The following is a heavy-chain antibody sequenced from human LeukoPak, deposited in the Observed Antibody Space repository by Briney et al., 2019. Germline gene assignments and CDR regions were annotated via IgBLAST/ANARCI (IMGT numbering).Heavy chain of an antibody. D-gene: IGHD3-10*01. Sequence: ASEKVSCKASGGTFSSYAISWVRQAPGQGLEWMGGIIPIFGTANYAQKFQGRVTITADKSTSTAYMELSSLTSEDTAVYYCAREGEYYSESGNLVDASDVWGQGTMVTVSS. CDR3: AREGEYYSESGNLVDASDV. V-gene: IGHV1-69*06. CDR1: GGTFSSYA. CDR2: IIPIFGTA. J-gene: IGHJ3*01.